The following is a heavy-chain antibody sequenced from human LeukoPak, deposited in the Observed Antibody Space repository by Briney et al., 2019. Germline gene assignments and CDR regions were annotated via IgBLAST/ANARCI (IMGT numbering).Heavy chain of an antibody. V-gene: IGHV3-21*04. CDR2: ITSSGTFT. Sequence: PGGSLRLSCAASGFTFSSYSMNWVRQAPGKGLEWVSSITSSGTFTYYSDSVKGRFTISRDNARNSLYLQMNSLRADDTAVYYCANSGLNRFEYWGQGALVTVSS. CDR3: ANSGLNRFEY. D-gene: IGHD2-15*01. CDR1: GFTFSSYS. J-gene: IGHJ4*02.